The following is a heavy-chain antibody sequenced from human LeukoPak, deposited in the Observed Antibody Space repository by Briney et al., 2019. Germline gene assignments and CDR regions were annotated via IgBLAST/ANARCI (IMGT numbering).Heavy chain of an antibody. D-gene: IGHD2-2*01. V-gene: IGHV4-31*03. CDR2: IYYSGST. Sequence: SQTLSLTCTVSGGSISSGGYYWSWIRQHSGKGLEWIGYIYYSGSTYYNPSLKSRVTISVDTSKNHFSLKLSSVTAADTAVYYCASAKYCSSTSCPPGHDAFDIWGQGTMVTVSS. CDR3: ASAKYCSSTSCPPGHDAFDI. CDR1: GGSISSGGYY. J-gene: IGHJ3*02.